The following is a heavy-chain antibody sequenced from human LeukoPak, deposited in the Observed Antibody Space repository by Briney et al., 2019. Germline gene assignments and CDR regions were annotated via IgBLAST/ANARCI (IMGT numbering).Heavy chain of an antibody. Sequence: GGSLRLSCAASGFTLSSYAMSRVRQAPGKGLEWVSAISGSGGSTYYADSVKGRFTISRDNSKNTLYLQMNSLRAEDTAVYYCAKGHTRHPSPFDYWGQGTLVTVSS. J-gene: IGHJ4*02. D-gene: IGHD2-2*02. CDR3: AKGHTRHPSPFDY. CDR1: GFTLSSYA. CDR2: ISGSGGST. V-gene: IGHV3-23*01.